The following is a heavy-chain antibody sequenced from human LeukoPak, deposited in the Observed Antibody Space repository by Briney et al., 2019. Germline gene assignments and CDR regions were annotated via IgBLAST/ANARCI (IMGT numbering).Heavy chain of an antibody. D-gene: IGHD2-15*01. J-gene: IGHJ3*01. CDR2: IYDSGRT. Sequence: PSETLSLTCTVSGASISSGDYYWTWIRQPPGKGLEWIGYIYDSGRTDFNPSLKGRVTISVDRSKNQFSLKLSSVTAADTAVYYCANADRFCSGSCHVPDAFDFWGQGTMVTVSS. CDR1: GASISSGDYY. V-gene: IGHV4-30-2*01. CDR3: ANADRFCSGSCHVPDAFDF.